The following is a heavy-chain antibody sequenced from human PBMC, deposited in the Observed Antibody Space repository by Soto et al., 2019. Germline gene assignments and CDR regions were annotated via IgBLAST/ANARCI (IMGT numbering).Heavy chain of an antibody. J-gene: IGHJ1*01. V-gene: IGHV1-8*01. D-gene: IGHD6-19*01. Sequence: QVQLVQSGAEVKKPGASVKVSCKASGYTFTSYDINWVRQATGQGLEWMGWMNPNSGNTGYAQKFQGRVTMTRNTSISPAYMELSSLRAEDTAVYYCARVGVSFGHSSGWHRPEYFQHWGQGTLVTVSS. CDR1: GYTFTSYD. CDR2: MNPNSGNT. CDR3: ARVGVSFGHSSGWHRPEYFQH.